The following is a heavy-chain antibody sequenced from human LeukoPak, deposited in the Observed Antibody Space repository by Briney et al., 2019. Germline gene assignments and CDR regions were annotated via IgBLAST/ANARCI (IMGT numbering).Heavy chain of an antibody. D-gene: IGHD3-10*01. V-gene: IGHV1-58*01. CDR2: IVVGSGNT. CDR3: AARVMWFGELFGY. J-gene: IGHJ4*02. Sequence: SVKVSCKASGFTFTSSAVQWVRQARGQRLEWIGWIVVGSGNTNYAQKFQERVTITRDMSTSTAYMELSSLRSEDTAVYYCAARVMWFGELFGYWGQGTLVTVSS. CDR1: GFTFTSSA.